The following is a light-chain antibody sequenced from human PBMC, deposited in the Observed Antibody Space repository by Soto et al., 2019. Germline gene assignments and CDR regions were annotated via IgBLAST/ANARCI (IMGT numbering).Light chain of an antibody. J-gene: IGLJ2*01. V-gene: IGLV1-40*01. CDR3: HSYDSSLSGVV. CDR2: GNI. CDR1: SSNIGAGYD. Sequence: QSVLTQPPSVSGAPGQRVTISCTGSSSNIGAGYDVHWYLQLPGTAPKLLIYGNINRPSGVPGRFSGSKSGTSASLAITGLQAEDEADYYCHSYDSSLSGVVFGGGTKLTVL.